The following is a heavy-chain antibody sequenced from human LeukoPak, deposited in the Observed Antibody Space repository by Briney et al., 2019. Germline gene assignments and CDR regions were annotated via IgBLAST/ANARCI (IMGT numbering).Heavy chain of an antibody. CDR2: IYGSGST. D-gene: IGHD3-10*01. Sequence: SETLSLTCTVSGGSISSDFWIWVRQPPGKGLEWIGYIYGSGSTNYNPSLKSRVTISVDTSKNQFSLKLSSVTAADTAVYYCARVQGGYFDYWGQGTLVTVSS. CDR3: ARVQGGYFDY. CDR1: GGSISSDF. J-gene: IGHJ4*02. V-gene: IGHV4-59*01.